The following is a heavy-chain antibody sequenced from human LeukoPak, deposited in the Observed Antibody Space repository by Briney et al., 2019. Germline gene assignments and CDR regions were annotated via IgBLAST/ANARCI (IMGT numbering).Heavy chain of an antibody. CDR1: GFTFSSYS. CDR2: ISSSSSYI. CDR3: ARQYYDFWSGYPTFDY. Sequence: GGSLRLSCAASGFTFSSYSMNWVRQAPGKGLEWVSSISSSSSYIYYADSVKGRFTISRDNAKNSLYLQMNSLRAEDTAVYYCARQYYDFWSGYPTFDYWGQGTLVTVSS. V-gene: IGHV3-21*01. D-gene: IGHD3-3*01. J-gene: IGHJ4*02.